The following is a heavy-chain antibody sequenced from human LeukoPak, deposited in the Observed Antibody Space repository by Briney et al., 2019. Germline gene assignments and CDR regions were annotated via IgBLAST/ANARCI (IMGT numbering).Heavy chain of an antibody. V-gene: IGHV1-46*01. J-gene: IGHJ3*02. CDR1: GYTFTIFH. Sequence: GESLKISCKGSGYTFTIFHIHWVRQAPGQGLEWMGMINPSDGSTNYAQKFQGRVTMTSDMSTSTVAMDLSSLRSDDTAVYYCARESTFRLLRNVSDIWGQGTMVTVSS. CDR3: ARESTFRLLRNVSDI. CDR2: INPSDGST. D-gene: IGHD5-12*01.